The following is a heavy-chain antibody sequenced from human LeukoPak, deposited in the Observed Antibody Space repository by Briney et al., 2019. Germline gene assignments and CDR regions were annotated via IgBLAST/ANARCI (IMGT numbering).Heavy chain of an antibody. V-gene: IGHV4-4*02. CDR2: IYHSGST. CDR1: GGSISSSNW. CDR3: AKIMGRGYCTSTSCRGDWFDP. J-gene: IGHJ5*02. Sequence: SGTLSLTCAVSGGSISSSNWWSWVRQPPGKGLEWIGEIYHSGSTNYNPSLKSRVTISVGKSKNQFSLKLGSVTAADTAVYYCAKIMGRGYCTSTSCRGDWFDPWGQGTLVTVSS. D-gene: IGHD2-2*01.